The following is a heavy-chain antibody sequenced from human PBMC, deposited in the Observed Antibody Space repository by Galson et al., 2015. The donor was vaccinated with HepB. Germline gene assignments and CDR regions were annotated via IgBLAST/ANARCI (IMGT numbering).Heavy chain of an antibody. J-gene: IGHJ4*02. Sequence: SLRLSCAASGITFSSYGMHWVRQAPGKGLEWVAAISYDERQEYYAESVKGRFSISRDNSKNTLFLQMNSLRAEDTAVYYCVKDSEGIGYAFDYWGQGTLVTVSS. CDR2: ISYDERQE. CDR1: GITFSSYG. CDR3: VKDSEGIGYAFDY. D-gene: IGHD2-2*03. V-gene: IGHV3-30*18.